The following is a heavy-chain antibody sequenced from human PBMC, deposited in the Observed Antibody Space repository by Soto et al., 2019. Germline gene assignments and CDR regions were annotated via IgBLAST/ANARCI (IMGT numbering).Heavy chain of an antibody. CDR1: GGSFIDYS. J-gene: IGHJ4*02. V-gene: IGHV4-34*01. CDR3: ARVSDY. Sequence: QVLLQQWGAGRLKPSETLSLTCAVYGGSFIDYSWGWIRQSPGTGLEWIGEINHSGSANYNPSLKSRSTLSVDTTKNQFSLKLYSVTAADAAVYYCARVSDYWSQGTLVTVSS. CDR2: INHSGSA.